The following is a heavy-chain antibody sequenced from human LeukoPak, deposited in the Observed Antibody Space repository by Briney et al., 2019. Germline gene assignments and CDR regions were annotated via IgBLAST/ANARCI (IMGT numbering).Heavy chain of an antibody. CDR1: GYTFTGYY. D-gene: IGHD2-2*01. J-gene: IGHJ6*02. Sequence: ASVKVSCKASGYTFTGYYMHWVRQAPGQGLEWMGRINPNSGGTNYAQKFQGRVTMTRDTSISTAYMELSRLRSDDTAVYYCARDASRYCRSTSCYPYGMDVWGQGTTVTVSS. CDR3: ARDASRYCRSTSCYPYGMDV. V-gene: IGHV1-2*06. CDR2: INPNSGGT.